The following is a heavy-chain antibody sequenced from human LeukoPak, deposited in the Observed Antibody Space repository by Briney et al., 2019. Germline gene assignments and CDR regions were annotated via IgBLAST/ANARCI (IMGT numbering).Heavy chain of an antibody. J-gene: IGHJ4*02. Sequence: PGGSLRLSCAASGFIFSSYGMHWVRQAPGKGLEWVAFIPYDGSNKYYADSVKGRFTISRDNSKNTLYLQMNSLRAEDTAVYYCAKDSDSGWYGGYYFDYWGQGTLVTVSS. CDR3: AKDSDSGWYGGYYFDY. CDR2: IPYDGSNK. D-gene: IGHD6-19*01. CDR1: GFIFSSYG. V-gene: IGHV3-30*02.